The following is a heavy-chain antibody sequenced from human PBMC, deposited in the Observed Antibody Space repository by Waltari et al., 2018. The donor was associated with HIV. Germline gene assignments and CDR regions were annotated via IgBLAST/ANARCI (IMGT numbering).Heavy chain of an antibody. D-gene: IGHD4-17*01. CDR3: ARVRDSGDYGHFDS. CDR2: IYHTGNT. J-gene: IGHJ4*02. V-gene: IGHV4-4*02. CDR1: GASISSSKW. Sequence: QAQLQESGPGLVKPSETLSLSCTVSGASISSSKWWSWVLHSPGKGLEWIGEIYHTGNTNFNPCLKSRVTLSIDKAKKTISFNLSSVTATDTATYLCARVRDSGDYGHFDSWGRGTLV.